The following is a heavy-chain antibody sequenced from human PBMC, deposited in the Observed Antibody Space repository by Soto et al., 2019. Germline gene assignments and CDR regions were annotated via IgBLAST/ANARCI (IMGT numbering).Heavy chain of an antibody. V-gene: IGHV3-33*01. CDR3: ARGDQFGFGVDF. J-gene: IGHJ4*02. D-gene: IGHD3-10*01. Sequence: GGSLRLSCAASGFTFNSYGMHWVRQAPGKGLEWVAVIWYDGSNKYYGDSVKGRFTISRDNSKNTLYLQMNSLRAEDTAVYYCARGDQFGFGVDFWGQGTLVTVSS. CDR1: GFTFNSYG. CDR2: IWYDGSNK.